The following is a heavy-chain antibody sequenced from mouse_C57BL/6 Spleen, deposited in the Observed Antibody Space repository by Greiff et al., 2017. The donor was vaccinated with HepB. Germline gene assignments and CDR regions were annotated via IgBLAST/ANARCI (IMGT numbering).Heavy chain of an antibody. D-gene: IGHD2-5*01. Sequence: EVQLQQSGPELVKPGASVKMSCKASGYTFTDYNMHWVKQSHGKSPEWIGYINPNNGGTSYNQKFKGKATLTVNKSSSTAYMELRSLTSEDSAVYYCAREALRAYSNYVGYAMDYWGQGTSVTVSS. CDR2: INPNNGGT. V-gene: IGHV1-22*01. CDR1: GYTFTDYN. CDR3: AREALRAYSNYVGYAMDY. J-gene: IGHJ4*01.